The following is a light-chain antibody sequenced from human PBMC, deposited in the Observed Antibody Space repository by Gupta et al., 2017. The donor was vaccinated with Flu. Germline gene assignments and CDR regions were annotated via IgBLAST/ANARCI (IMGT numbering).Light chain of an antibody. Sequence: SLTSSWTGTRSEVGRYNLVSGYQQHPDKAPKLRRYEVSKRPSGVSNRFSGSKSGNTASLTISGLQAEDEADYYCCSCAGSNTWVFGGGTKLTVL. CDR2: EVS. V-gene: IGLV2-23*02. CDR3: CSCAGSNTWV. J-gene: IGLJ3*02. CDR1: RSEVGRYNL.